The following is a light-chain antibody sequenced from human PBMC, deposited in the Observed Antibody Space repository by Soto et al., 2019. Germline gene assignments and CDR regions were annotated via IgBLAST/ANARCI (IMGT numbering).Light chain of an antibody. CDR3: QQRSNWPSVFT. Sequence: EIVLTQSPATLSLSPGERATLSCRASQSVDRLLAWYQQKPGQTPRLLIYDASTMATGIPARFSGSGSGTDFTLTISRLEPEDYAVYYCQQRSNWPSVFTFGPGTKVEIK. CDR2: DAS. J-gene: IGKJ3*01. V-gene: IGKV3-11*01. CDR1: QSVDRL.